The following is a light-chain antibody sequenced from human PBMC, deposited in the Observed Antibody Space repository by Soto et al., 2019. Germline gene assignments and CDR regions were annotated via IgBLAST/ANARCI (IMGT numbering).Light chain of an antibody. J-gene: IGKJ4*01. CDR1: QSVLYSSNNKNY. V-gene: IGKV4-1*01. CDR3: QQYYSTPLT. Sequence: DIVMTQSPDSLAVSLGERATINCKSSQSVLYSSNNKNYLAWYQQKPGQPPKLLIYWASTRESGVPDRFSGSGSGTDFTLTIGSLQAEDVAGEYCQQYYSTPLTFGGGTKVEIK. CDR2: WAS.